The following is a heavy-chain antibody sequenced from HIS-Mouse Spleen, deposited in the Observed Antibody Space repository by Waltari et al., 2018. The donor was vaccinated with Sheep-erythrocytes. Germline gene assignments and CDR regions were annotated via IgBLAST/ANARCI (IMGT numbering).Heavy chain of an antibody. CDR3: ARVASGATFDY. CDR2: ISSSSSYI. CDR1: GFTFIRHR. V-gene: IGHV3-21*01. D-gene: IGHD1-26*01. J-gene: IGHJ4*02. Sequence: EVQLVESGGGLVKPGGSLTLSCAASGFTFIRHRLTLVRQAPGKGLEWVSSISSSSSYIYYADSVKGRFTISRDNAKNSLYLQMNSLRAEDTAVYYCARVASGATFDYWGQGTLVTVSS.